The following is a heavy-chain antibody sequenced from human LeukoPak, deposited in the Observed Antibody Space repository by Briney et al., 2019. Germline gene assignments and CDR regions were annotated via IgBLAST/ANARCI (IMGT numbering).Heavy chain of an antibody. CDR1: GGSISSGGYS. D-gene: IGHD2-15*01. J-gene: IGHJ5*02. V-gene: IGHV4-30-2*01. CDR2: IYHSGST. CDR3: AKGAGTPIYNWFDP. Sequence: SETLSLTCAVSGGSISSGGYSWSWIRQPPGKGLEWIGYIYHSGSTYYNPSLKSRVTISVDRSKNQFSLKLSSVTAADTAVYYRAKGAGTPIYNWFDPWGQGTLVTVSS.